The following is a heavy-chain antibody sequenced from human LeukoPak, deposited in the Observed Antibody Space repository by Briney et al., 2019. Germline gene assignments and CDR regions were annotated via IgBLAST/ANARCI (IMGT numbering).Heavy chain of an antibody. V-gene: IGHV1-69*01. J-gene: IGHJ4*02. CDR3: ASQGYPTPPYCSGGSCNPYDY. Sequence: ASVKVSCKASGGTFSSYAISWVRQAPGQGLEWMGGIIPIFGTANYAQKFQGRVTITADESTSTAYMELSSLRSEDTAAYYCASQGYPTPPYCSGGSCNPYDYWGQGTLVTVSS. CDR1: GGTFSSYA. CDR2: IIPIFGTA. D-gene: IGHD2-15*01.